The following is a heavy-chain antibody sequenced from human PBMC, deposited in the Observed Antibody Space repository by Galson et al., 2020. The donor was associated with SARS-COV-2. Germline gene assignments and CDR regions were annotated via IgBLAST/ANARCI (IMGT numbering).Heavy chain of an antibody. V-gene: IGHV4-34*01. CDR1: YY. J-gene: IGHJ6*02. D-gene: IGHD3-3*01. Sequence: YYWSWIRQPPGKGLEWIGEINHSGSTNYNPSLKSRVTISVDTSKNQFSLKLSSVTAADTAVYYCARGDYDFWSGYYPTWYYYYYGMDVWGQGTTVTVSS. CDR2: INHSGST. CDR3: ARGDYDFWSGYYPTWYYYYYGMDV.